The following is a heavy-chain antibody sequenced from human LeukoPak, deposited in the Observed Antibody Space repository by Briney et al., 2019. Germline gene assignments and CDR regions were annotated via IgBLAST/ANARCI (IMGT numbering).Heavy chain of an antibody. CDR1: GYTFTGYY. V-gene: IGHV1-2*02. CDR2: TNPDSGGT. CDR3: ARAGDSGNLA. J-gene: IGHJ5*02. D-gene: IGHD1-26*01. Sequence: ASVKVSCKASGYTFTGYYMHWVRQAPGQGLEWMGWTNPDSGGTYFAQKFQGRVTMTRDTSISTVYMELSSLRSDDTAVYYCARAGDSGNLAWGQGTLVTVSS.